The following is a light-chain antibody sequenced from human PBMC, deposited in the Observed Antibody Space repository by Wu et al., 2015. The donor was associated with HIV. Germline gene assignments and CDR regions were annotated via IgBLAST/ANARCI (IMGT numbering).Light chain of an antibody. CDR2: GAS. V-gene: IGKV3-15*01. Sequence: GERATLSCRASQSVRSSLAWYQQKPGQAPRLLIYGASTRATGIPARFSGSGSGTEFTLTITSLQSEDFVVYYCQQYNNWPQITFGGGTKVEIK. CDR3: QQYNNWPQIT. J-gene: IGKJ4*01. CDR1: QSVRSS.